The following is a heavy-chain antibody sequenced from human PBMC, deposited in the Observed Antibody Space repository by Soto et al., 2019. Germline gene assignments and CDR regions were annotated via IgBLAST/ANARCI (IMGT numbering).Heavy chain of an antibody. Sequence: QVQLQESGPGLVKPSQTLSLTCTVSGGSISSGDYYWSWIRQPPGKGLEWIGYIYYSGSTYYNPSLKSRVTISVDTSKNQFSLKLSSVTAADTAVHYCARKSSDYDFWSGYSNWFDPWGQGTLVTVSS. CDR1: GGSISSGDYY. D-gene: IGHD3-3*01. CDR2: IYYSGST. CDR3: ARKSSDYDFWSGYSNWFDP. V-gene: IGHV4-30-4*01. J-gene: IGHJ5*02.